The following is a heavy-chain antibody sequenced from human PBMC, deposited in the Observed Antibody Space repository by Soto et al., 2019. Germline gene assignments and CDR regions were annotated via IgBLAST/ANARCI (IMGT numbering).Heavy chain of an antibody. V-gene: IGHV3-30*18. CDR1: GFTFSSYG. D-gene: IGHD3-10*01. CDR2: ISSDGSNK. Sequence: QVQLVESGGGVVQPGRYLRLSCAASGFTFSSYGMHWVRQAPGKGLEWVALISSDGSNKYYADSVKGRFTISRSNSKNTLYLQMNTLRAEDTAVYYCAKVRADYYYGSGPFEYWGQGTLVTVSS. CDR3: AKVRADYYYGSGPFEY. J-gene: IGHJ4*02.